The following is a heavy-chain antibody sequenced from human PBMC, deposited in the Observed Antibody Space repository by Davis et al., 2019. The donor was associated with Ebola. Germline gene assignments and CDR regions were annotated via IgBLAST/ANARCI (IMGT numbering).Heavy chain of an antibody. V-gene: IGHV1-18*01. CDR3: ARGDCSGGSCYSFDY. Sequence: ASVKVSCKASGYTFSSFGFSWVRQAPGQGLEWVGWVSAYNGNTKYAQKLQGRVTMTTDTSTNTAYMELRSLRSDDTAVYYCARGDCSGGSCYSFDYWGQGTLVTVSS. D-gene: IGHD2-15*01. J-gene: IGHJ4*02. CDR2: VSAYNGNT. CDR1: GYTFSSFG.